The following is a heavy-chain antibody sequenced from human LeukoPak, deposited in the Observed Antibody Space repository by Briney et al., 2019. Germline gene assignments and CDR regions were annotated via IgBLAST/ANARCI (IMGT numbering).Heavy chain of an antibody. CDR3: SKVGQLVFDY. D-gene: IGHD6-6*01. Sequence: ASVKVSCKASGYTFTSYYMHWVRQAPGQGLEWMGIINPSGGSTSYAQKFQGRVTMTRDTSTSTLYMELSSLRSEDTVMYYCSKVGQLVFDYWGQGTLVTVSS. J-gene: IGHJ4*02. V-gene: IGHV1-46*03. CDR1: GYTFTSYY. CDR2: INPSGGST.